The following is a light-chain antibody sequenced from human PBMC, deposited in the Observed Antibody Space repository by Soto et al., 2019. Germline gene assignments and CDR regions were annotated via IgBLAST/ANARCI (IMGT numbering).Light chain of an antibody. CDR2: KVF. Sequence: VVMTQSPLSLPVTLGQPASISCRSSDSLVYGDGNTYLNWFQQRPGQYPRRLIYKVFNRDSGVTDRFSGSGSGPDFTLKISRVEAEDVGVYYCMQGTQWPPTFGPGTKVDIK. J-gene: IGKJ3*01. V-gene: IGKV2-30*01. CDR1: DSLVYGDGNTY. CDR3: MQGTQWPPT.